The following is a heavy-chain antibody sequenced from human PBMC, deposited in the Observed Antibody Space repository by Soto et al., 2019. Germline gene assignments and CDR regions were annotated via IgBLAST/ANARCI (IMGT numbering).Heavy chain of an antibody. CDR1: GFTFRNYA. CDR3: AAGIGMPVDAFDD. D-gene: IGHD2-2*01. CDR2: ITGSGVNT. J-gene: IGHJ3*01. Sequence: EVQFLESGGDLVQPGGSLRLACAASGFTFRNYAMNWVRQAPGKGLEWVSVITGSGVNTYYADSVKGRFTISRDNSKNTLYLQVNIQRAQDTALYYFAAGIGMPVDAFDDWGQGTMVTAS. V-gene: IGHV3-23*01.